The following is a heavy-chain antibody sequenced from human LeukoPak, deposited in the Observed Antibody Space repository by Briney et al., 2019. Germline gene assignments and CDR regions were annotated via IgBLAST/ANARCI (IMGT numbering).Heavy chain of an antibody. D-gene: IGHD5-18*01. CDR1: GGSISSSSYY. CDR3: ARDRGYSYTH. Sequence: SETLSLTCTVSGGSISSSSYYWGWIRQPPGKGLEWIESIYYSGSTYYNPSLKSRVTISVDTSKNQFSLKLSSVTAADTAVYYCARDRGYSYTHWGQGTLVTVSS. J-gene: IGHJ4*02. CDR2: IYYSGST. V-gene: IGHV4-39*07.